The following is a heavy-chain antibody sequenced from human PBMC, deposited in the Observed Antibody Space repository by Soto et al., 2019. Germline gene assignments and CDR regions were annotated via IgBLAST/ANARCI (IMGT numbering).Heavy chain of an antibody. V-gene: IGHV3-21*01. Sequence: EVQLVESGGGLVKPGGSLRLSCAASGFTFSSYSMNWVRQAPGKGLEWVSSISSSSSYIYYADSVRGRFTISRDNAKNSLYLQMNSLRAEDTAVYYCAREGSLAVSGAFDIWGQGTMVTVSS. J-gene: IGHJ3*02. CDR1: GFTFSSYS. D-gene: IGHD2-8*02. CDR2: ISSSSSYI. CDR3: AREGSLAVSGAFDI.